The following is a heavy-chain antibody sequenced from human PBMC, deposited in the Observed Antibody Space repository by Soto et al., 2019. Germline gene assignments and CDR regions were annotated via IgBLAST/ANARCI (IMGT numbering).Heavy chain of an antibody. D-gene: IGHD3-10*01. CDR1: GGSFSGYF. V-gene: IGHV4-34*02. J-gene: IGHJ4*02. Sequence: QVQLQQWGAGLLKPSETLSLTCAVYGGSFSGYFCYWIRQPRGKGLEWIGEISPSGSINYNPSLKSRVTISVDTSKNQFSLSLSSVTAADTPVYYCATIVGATTEIRGSPRDSWGQGTLVTVSS. CDR3: ATIVGATTEIRGSPRDS. CDR2: ISPSGSI.